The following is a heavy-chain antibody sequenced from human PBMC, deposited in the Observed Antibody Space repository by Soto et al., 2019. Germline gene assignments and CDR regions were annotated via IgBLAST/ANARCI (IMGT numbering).Heavy chain of an antibody. D-gene: IGHD6-19*01. CDR3: ARGPQIAVAVHYFDY. V-gene: IGHV4-34*01. CDR2: INHSGST. J-gene: IGHJ4*02. CDR1: GGSFSGYY. Sequence: QVQLQQWGAGLLKPSETLSLTCAVYGGSFSGYYWSWIRQPPGKGLEWIGEINHSGSTNYNPSRKSRDTIAVDPSQHQVSLKLSSVTAADTAVYYCARGPQIAVAVHYFDYWGQGTLVTVSS.